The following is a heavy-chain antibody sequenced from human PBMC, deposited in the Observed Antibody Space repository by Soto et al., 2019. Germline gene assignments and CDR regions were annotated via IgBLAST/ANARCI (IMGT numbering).Heavy chain of an antibody. CDR2: ITDSSDTV. D-gene: IGHD3-3*01. J-gene: IGHJ4*02. CDR1: GFSFSNYN. CDR3: ARDFGHGYYLDY. Sequence: GGSLRLSCVASGFSFSNYNMNWVRQAPGKGLEWVTYITDSSDTVHYADSVRGRFTISRDNAESSLYLQMNSQRDEDTAVYFCARDFGHGYYLDYWGRGTLVTVSS. V-gene: IGHV3-48*02.